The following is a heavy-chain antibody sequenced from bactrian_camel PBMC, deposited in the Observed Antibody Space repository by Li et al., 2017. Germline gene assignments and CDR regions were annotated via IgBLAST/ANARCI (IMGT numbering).Heavy chain of an antibody. V-gene: IGHV3S53*01. CDR2: IDSDGST. CDR3: AADSVWRKSCGRQFRWGWDY. J-gene: IGHJ4*01. Sequence: QVQLVESGGGSVQAGESLRLSCTASGDTYNSNVMGWFRQAPGKEREGVAAIDSDGSTSYADSVKGRFTISKDNAKNSLYLQMNSLKPEDTAMYYCAADSVWRKSCGRQFRWGWDYWGQGTQVTVS. D-gene: IGHD1*01. CDR1: GDTYNSNV.